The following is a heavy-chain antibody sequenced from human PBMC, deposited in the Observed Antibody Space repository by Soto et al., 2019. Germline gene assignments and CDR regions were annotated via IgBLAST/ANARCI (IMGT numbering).Heavy chain of an antibody. J-gene: IGHJ4*02. V-gene: IGHV3-23*01. CDR3: AKESMPEHYGDTLFDY. CDR1: GFSFRSYA. CDR2: FSAGGRA. Sequence: QLLESGGGLIQPGGSLRLSCEASGFSFRSYALSWVRQAPGKGLEWVSTFSAGGRAYYADSVKVRFTIAKDTSKNTLILQARSLRAEDTAVYYCAKESMPEHYGDTLFDYWGQGTRVTVSS. D-gene: IGHD4-17*01.